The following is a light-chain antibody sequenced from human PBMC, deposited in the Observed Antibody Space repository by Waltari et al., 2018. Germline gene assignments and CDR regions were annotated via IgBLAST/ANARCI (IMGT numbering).Light chain of an antibody. Sequence: QSVLTQPPSASGNPGQRVTISCSGTYSNMGSHSANWFHHLPGTAPKLLIHSNTERPSGVPGRFSGSKSGTSASLAISGLQSEDEGDYYCALWDDSLNGVVFGGGTKLTVL. CDR1: YSNMGSHS. J-gene: IGLJ2*01. CDR3: ALWDDSLNGVV. CDR2: SNT. V-gene: IGLV1-44*01.